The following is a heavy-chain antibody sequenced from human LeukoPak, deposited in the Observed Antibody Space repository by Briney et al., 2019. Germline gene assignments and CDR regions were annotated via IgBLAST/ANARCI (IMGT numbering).Heavy chain of an antibody. CDR1: GFTFSSYG. CDR3: AKSGYYLGYCSSTSCSYYFDY. V-gene: IGHV3-23*01. D-gene: IGHD2-2*01. J-gene: IGHJ4*02. Sequence: GGSLRLSCAASGFTFSSYGMSWVRQAPGKGLEWVSAISGSGGSTYYADSVKGRFTISRDNSKNTLYLQMNSLRAEDTAVYYCAKSGYYLGYCSSTSCSYYFDYWGQGTLVTVSS. CDR2: ISGSGGST.